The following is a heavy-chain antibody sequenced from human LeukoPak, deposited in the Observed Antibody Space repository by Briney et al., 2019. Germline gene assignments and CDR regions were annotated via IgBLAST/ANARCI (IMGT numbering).Heavy chain of an antibody. D-gene: IGHD5-24*01. CDR1: GDSISSYY. Sequence: SETLSLTCTVSGDSISSYYWSWIRQPPGKGLEWIGYIYYSGSTNYNPSLKSRVTISVDTSKNQFSLKLSSVTAADTAVYYCARTIRDGYNPFDYWGQGTLVTVSS. CDR2: IYYSGST. V-gene: IGHV4-59*01. J-gene: IGHJ4*02. CDR3: ARTIRDGYNPFDY.